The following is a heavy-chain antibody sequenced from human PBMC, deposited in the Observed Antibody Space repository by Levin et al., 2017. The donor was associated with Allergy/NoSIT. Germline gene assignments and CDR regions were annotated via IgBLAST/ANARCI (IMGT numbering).Heavy chain of an antibody. D-gene: IGHD6-25*01. CDR1: GFTFSDYY. CDR2: ISGSGKTI. J-gene: IGHJ4*02. V-gene: IGHV3-11*01. CDR3: ARAGAAARRNYYFDY. Sequence: GGSLRLSCAASGFTFSDYYMSWIRQAPGKGLEWISYISGSGKTIYYADSVKGRFTVSRDNAKNSLYLQLNSPRAEDSALYYCARAGAAARRNYYFDYCGQGTLVTVSS.